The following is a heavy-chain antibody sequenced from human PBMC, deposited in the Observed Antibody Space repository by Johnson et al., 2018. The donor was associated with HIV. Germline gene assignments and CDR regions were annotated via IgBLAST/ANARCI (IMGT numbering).Heavy chain of an antibody. Sequence: VQLVESGGGVVQPGGSLRLSCAASGFTFSSYDMHWVRQTTGKVLQWVSGIGTAGDTYYSGSVKGRFTISRDNSKNTLYLQMNSLRAEDTAVYYCARFGDMAKSFHGFDIWGQGTMVTVSS. CDR3: ARFGDMAKSFHGFDI. CDR2: IGTAGDT. D-gene: IGHD3-16*01. J-gene: IGHJ3*02. V-gene: IGHV3-13*01. CDR1: GFTFSSYD.